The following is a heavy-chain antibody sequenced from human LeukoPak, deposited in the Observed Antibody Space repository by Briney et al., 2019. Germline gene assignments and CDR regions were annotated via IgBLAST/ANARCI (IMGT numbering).Heavy chain of an antibody. CDR1: GGSISSYY. J-gene: IGHJ6*02. Sequence: PSETLSLTCTVSGGSISSYYCSWIRKPPGKGLEWIGYIYYSGSTNYNPSLKSRVTISVDTSKDQFSLKLSSVTAADTVVYYCVRDGYPTDYGDRYGMDVWGQGTTVTVSS. CDR2: IYYSGST. V-gene: IGHV4-59*01. D-gene: IGHD4-17*01. CDR3: VRDGYPTDYGDRYGMDV.